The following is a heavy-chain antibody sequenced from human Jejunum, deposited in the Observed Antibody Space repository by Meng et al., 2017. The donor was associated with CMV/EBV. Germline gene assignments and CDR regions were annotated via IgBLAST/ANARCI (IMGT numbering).Heavy chain of an antibody. CDR2: INGGNGYT. CDR3: AREGAVAGLDLDY. V-gene: IGHV1-3*01. Sequence: KASGYPFTTYVMHWVRQAPGQRLEWMGWINGGNGYTEYSHNFQGRVTITRDTSASTAYMELSSLTSEDTAVYYCAREGAVAGLDLDYWGQGTLVTVSS. J-gene: IGHJ4*02. CDR1: GYPFTTYV. D-gene: IGHD6-19*01.